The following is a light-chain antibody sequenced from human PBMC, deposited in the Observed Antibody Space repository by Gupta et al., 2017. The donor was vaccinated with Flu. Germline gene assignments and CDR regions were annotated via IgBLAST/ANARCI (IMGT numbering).Light chain of an antibody. V-gene: IGKV1-39*01. J-gene: IGKJ4*01. CDR3: QRRYCSMSS. CDR1: QSIANG. Sequence: DISMTQSPSSLSASVADRVTITCRASQSIANGLNWYQQKPGKAPKLLIDAASRVYNGLPSRSSSSGSAEDISLIITSRPPEDVATYCCQRRYCSMSSFGGGTRVEI. CDR2: AAS.